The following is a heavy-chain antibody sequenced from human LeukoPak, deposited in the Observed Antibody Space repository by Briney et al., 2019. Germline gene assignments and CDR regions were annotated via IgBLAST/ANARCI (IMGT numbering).Heavy chain of an antibody. Sequence: ASVKVSCKASGYTFTGYYMYWVRQAPGQGLEWMGWINPNSGGTNYAQNFQGRVTMTRDTSISTAYMELSRLRSDDTAVYYCARAYSSTSETQFDSWGQGTLVTVSS. CDR3: ARAYSSTSETQFDS. V-gene: IGHV1-2*02. CDR2: INPNSGGT. CDR1: GYTFTGYY. D-gene: IGHD6-13*01. J-gene: IGHJ4*02.